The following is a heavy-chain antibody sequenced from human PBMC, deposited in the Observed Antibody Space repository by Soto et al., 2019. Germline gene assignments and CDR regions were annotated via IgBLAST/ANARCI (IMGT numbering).Heavy chain of an antibody. Sequence: PGESLKISCKGSGYSFTSYWISWVRQMPGKGLEWMGRIDPSDSYTNYSPSFQGHVTISADKSISTAYLQWSSLKASDTAMYYCARLAPAPLGVVYCSSTSCSDYWGQGTLVTVSS. J-gene: IGHJ4*02. CDR3: ARLAPAPLGVVYCSSTSCSDY. CDR1: GYSFTSYW. CDR2: IDPSDSYT. V-gene: IGHV5-10-1*01. D-gene: IGHD2-2*01.